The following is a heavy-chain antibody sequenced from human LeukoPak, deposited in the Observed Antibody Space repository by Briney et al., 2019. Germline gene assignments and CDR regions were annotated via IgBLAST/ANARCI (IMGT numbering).Heavy chain of an antibody. D-gene: IGHD2-2*02. V-gene: IGHV1-46*01. CDR3: ASRYCSSTSCYMDYYYGMDV. CDR1: GYTFTSYY. J-gene: IGHJ6*02. CDR2: INPSGGST. Sequence: ASVKVSCKASGYTFTSYYMHWVRQAPGQGLEWMGIINPSGGSTSYAQKFQGRVTMTRDTSTSTVYMELSSLRSEDTAVYYCASRYCSSTSCYMDYYYGMDVWGQGTTVTVSS.